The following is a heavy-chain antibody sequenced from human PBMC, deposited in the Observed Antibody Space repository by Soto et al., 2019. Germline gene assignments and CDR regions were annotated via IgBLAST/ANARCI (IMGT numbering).Heavy chain of an antibody. J-gene: IGHJ4*02. V-gene: IGHV3-9*01. Sequence: GGSLRLSCAASGFTFDDYAMHWVRQAPGKGLEWVSGISWNSGSIGYADSVKGRFTISRDNAKNSLYLQMNSLRAEDTALYYCATYSSSEMSDYWGQGTLVTVSS. CDR1: GFTFDDYA. CDR2: ISWNSGSI. D-gene: IGHD6-6*01. CDR3: ATYSSSEMSDY.